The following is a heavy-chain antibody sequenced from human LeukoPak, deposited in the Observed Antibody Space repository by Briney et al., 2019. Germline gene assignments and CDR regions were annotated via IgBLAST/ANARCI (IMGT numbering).Heavy chain of an antibody. Sequence: ASVKVSCKASGYTFTGYYMHWVRQAPGQGLEWMGWINPNSGGTNYAQKFQGRVTMTTDTSTSTAYMELRSLRSDDTAVYYCARAGYCTNGVCYSYYYYYYMDVWGKGTTVTVSS. V-gene: IGHV1-2*02. CDR1: GYTFTGYY. CDR3: ARAGYCTNGVCYSYYYYYYMDV. J-gene: IGHJ6*03. CDR2: INPNSGGT. D-gene: IGHD2-8*01.